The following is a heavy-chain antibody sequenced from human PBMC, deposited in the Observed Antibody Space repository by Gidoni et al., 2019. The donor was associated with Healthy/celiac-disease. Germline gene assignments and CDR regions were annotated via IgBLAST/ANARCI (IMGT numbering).Heavy chain of an antibody. V-gene: IGHV3-30-3*01. D-gene: IGHD1-1*01. CDR1: GFTVSSYA. Sequence: QVQLVESGGGVVQPGRSLRLCCAASGFTVSSYAMHWVRQAPGKGLEWVAVISYDGSNKYYADSVKGRFTISRDNSKNTLYLQMNSLRAEDTAVYYCARDGTLDYWGQGTLVTVSS. CDR3: ARDGTLDY. J-gene: IGHJ4*02. CDR2: ISYDGSNK.